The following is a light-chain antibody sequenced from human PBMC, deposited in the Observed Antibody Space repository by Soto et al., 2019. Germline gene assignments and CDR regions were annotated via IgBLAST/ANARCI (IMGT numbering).Light chain of an antibody. V-gene: IGKV3-20*01. CDR3: QQYGSSGT. Sequence: EIVLTQSPGTLSLSPGERATLSCRASQSVSNNYLAWYQQKPGQAPRLLIYGASNRATGIPDRFSGSGSGTDFTLTISRLEPEAFAVYYCQQYGSSGTFGQGTKVDI. CDR1: QSVSNNY. CDR2: GAS. J-gene: IGKJ1*01.